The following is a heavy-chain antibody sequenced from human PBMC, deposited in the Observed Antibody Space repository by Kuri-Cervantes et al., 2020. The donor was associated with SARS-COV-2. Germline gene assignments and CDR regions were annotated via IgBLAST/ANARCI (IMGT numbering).Heavy chain of an antibody. CDR2: ISGSGGST. CDR1: GYSFSSFA. V-gene: IGHV3-23*01. J-gene: IGHJ4*02. CDR3: AKSRWQQLSWLDY. D-gene: IGHD6-13*01. Sequence: GESLKISCAASGYSFSSFALSWVRQAPGKGLEWVSAISGSGGSTYYAGSVKGRFTISRDNSKNTLYLQMNSLRAEDTAVYYCAKSRWQQLSWLDYWGQGTLVTVSS.